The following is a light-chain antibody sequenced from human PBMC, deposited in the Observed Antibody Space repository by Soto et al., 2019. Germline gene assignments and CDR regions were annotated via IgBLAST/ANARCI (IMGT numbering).Light chain of an antibody. V-gene: IGKV3-15*01. Sequence: DIVVTQSPATLSASPGERVTLSCRASQFVSSRLAWYQQRPGQVPRLLIYDTSTMAPGISARFSGSGSGTELTLTISSLQYEDFAVYYCQEYIQWPPGMFGPGTTVDIK. J-gene: IGKJ1*01. CDR1: QFVSSR. CDR3: QEYIQWPPGM. CDR2: DTS.